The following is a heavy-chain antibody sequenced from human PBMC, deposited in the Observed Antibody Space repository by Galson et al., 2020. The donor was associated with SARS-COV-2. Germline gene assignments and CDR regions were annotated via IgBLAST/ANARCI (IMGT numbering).Heavy chain of an antibody. D-gene: IGHD1-26*01. J-gene: IGHJ3*02. V-gene: IGHV6-1*01. CDR1: GASVSSNSAA. Sequence: SQTLSLTCAISGASVSSNSAAWNWIRQSPSRGLSGWEGRTTGPSGLLIMQCLESRITINPDTSKNQFSLQLNSVTPEDTAMYYCAGRVAGADSLDIWGQGTMVIVSS. CDR3: AGRVAGADSLDI. CDR2: RTTGPSGLL.